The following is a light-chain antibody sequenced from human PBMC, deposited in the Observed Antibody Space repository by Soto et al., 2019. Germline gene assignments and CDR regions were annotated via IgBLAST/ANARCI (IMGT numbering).Light chain of an antibody. Sequence: EIVLTPSPATLSLFPVERATLSCRASQSISGALAWYQQKPGQAPRLLIYGASKRATSFPARFSGSGSGTDFTLTISRLEPEDFAVYYCQQYGSSGTFGQGTKVDIK. J-gene: IGKJ1*01. CDR1: QSISGA. V-gene: IGKV3-20*01. CDR3: QQYGSSGT. CDR2: GAS.